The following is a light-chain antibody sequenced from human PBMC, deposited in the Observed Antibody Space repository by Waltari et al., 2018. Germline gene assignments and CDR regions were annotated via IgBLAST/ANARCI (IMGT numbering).Light chain of an antibody. CDR2: DTS. V-gene: IGKV3-11*01. CDR1: QSISNY. CDR3: HQRSDWGT. J-gene: IGKJ1*01. Sequence: EIVLTQSPATLSLSPGERATLSCRASQSISNYLAWYQQKRGQAPRLLLYDTSNRATGIPARFSGSGSGTEFTLTISSLEPEDFAVYYCHQRSDWGTFGQGTKVEIK.